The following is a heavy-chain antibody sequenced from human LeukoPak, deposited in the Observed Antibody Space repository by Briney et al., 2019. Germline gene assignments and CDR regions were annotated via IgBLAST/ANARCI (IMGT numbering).Heavy chain of an antibody. V-gene: IGHV4-34*01. CDR1: GGSFSGYY. CDR2: INHSGST. D-gene: IGHD1-26*01. CDR3: ARGERELLGLDY. J-gene: IGHJ4*02. Sequence: SEILSLTCAVYGGSFSGYYWNWIRQPPGKGLEWIGEINHSGSTNYNPSLKSRVTISVDTSKNQFSLKLSSVTAADTAVYYCARGERELLGLDYWGQGTLVTVSS.